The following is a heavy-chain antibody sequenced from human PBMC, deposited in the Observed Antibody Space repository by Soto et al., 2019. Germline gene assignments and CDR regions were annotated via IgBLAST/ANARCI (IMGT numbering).Heavy chain of an antibody. V-gene: IGHV4-30-4*01. D-gene: IGHD6-25*01. Sequence: SETLSLTCTVSGGSISSGDYYWSWIRQPPGKGLERIGYIYYSGSTYYNPSLKSRVTISVDTSKNQFSLKLSPVTAADTAVYYCARGSNLPAAYFDYWGQGTLVTSPQ. CDR1: GGSISSGDYY. J-gene: IGHJ4*02. CDR3: ARGSNLPAAYFDY. CDR2: IYYSGST.